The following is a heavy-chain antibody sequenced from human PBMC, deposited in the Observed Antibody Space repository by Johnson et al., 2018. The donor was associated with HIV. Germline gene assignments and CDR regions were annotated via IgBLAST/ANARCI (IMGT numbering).Heavy chain of an antibody. CDR1: GFTFSDYY. V-gene: IGHV3-11*04. J-gene: IGHJ3*02. D-gene: IGHD2-21*02. Sequence: QVQLVESGGGLVKPGGSLRLSCAASGFTFSDYYMSWIRQAPGKGLEWVSYISSSGSTIYYADSVKGRLTISRDSSKNTLYLQMKSLRAEDTAVYYCARSVVVTAQSGIYAFDIWGQGTMVTVSS. CDR3: ARSVVVTAQSGIYAFDI. CDR2: ISSSGSTI.